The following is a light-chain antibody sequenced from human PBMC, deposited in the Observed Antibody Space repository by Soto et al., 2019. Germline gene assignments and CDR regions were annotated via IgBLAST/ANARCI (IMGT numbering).Light chain of an antibody. CDR2: KVS. CDR1: QSLLYSDGNTY. V-gene: IGKV2-30*01. CDR3: MHGTYCPPRP. J-gene: IGKJ1*01. Sequence: DVVMTQSPLSLPVTLGQPASISCRSSQSLLYSDGNTYLSWFQQRPGQSPRRLIYKVSNRDSGAPDRFSCSGPGPDFTLKLSWVYAEYVGVYYCMHGTYCPPRPFGQGAKVEIK.